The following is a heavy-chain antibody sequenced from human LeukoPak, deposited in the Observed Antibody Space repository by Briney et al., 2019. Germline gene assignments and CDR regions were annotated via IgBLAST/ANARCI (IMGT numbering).Heavy chain of an antibody. V-gene: IGHV3-23*01. Sequence: GGSLRLSCAASGFTFSSYAMSWVRQAPGKGLKWVSAISGSGGSTYYADSVKGRFTISRDNSKNTLYLQMNSLRAEDTAVYYCANEFGVVIKGNFDYWGQGTLVTVSS. CDR2: ISGSGGST. CDR3: ANEFGVVIKGNFDY. J-gene: IGHJ4*02. D-gene: IGHD3-3*01. CDR1: GFTFSSYA.